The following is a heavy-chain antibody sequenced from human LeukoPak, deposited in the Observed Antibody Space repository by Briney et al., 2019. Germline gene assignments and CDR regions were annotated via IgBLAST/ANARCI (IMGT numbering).Heavy chain of an antibody. CDR1: GYSLNSFW. Sequence: GEALKIPRNGSGYSLNSFWIGLVRQMPGKGLELVGIIYPGDSDTRYSPSFQGQVTISADKSISTAYLQWSSLKASDTAMYYCARLLVGATPGDYWGQGTLVTVSS. CDR3: ARLLVGATPGDY. CDR2: IYPGDSDT. D-gene: IGHD1-26*01. J-gene: IGHJ4*02. V-gene: IGHV5-51*01.